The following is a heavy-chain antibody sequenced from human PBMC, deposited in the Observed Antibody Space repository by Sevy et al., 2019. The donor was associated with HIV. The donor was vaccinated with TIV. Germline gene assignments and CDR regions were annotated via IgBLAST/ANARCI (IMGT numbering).Heavy chain of an antibody. Sequence: GGSLRLSCAASGFTFSSHGMHWVRRAPGKGLEWVGLISFDGNKRYYPDSVKGRFTISRDNSKKTLYLQMNGLRAEDTAVYYCAEGEGYCSGGSCNPGVSWGQGTLVTVSS. CDR3: AEGEGYCSGGSCNPGVS. CDR1: GFTFSSHG. D-gene: IGHD2-15*01. V-gene: IGHV3-30*18. CDR2: ISFDGNKR. J-gene: IGHJ5*02.